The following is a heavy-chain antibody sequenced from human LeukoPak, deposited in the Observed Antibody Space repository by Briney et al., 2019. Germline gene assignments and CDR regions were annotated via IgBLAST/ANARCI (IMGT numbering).Heavy chain of an antibody. Sequence: PSQTLSLTCAVSGGSISSGGYSWSWIRQPPGKGLEWIGYIYHSGSTYYNPSLKSRVTISVDTSKNQFSLKLSSVTAADTAVYYCARQYKQAAAGTRGGEIYVWFDYWGQGTLVTVSS. D-gene: IGHD6-13*01. CDR3: ARQYKQAAAGTRGGEIYVWFDY. J-gene: IGHJ4*02. V-gene: IGHV4-30-2*01. CDR1: GGSISSGGYS. CDR2: IYHSGST.